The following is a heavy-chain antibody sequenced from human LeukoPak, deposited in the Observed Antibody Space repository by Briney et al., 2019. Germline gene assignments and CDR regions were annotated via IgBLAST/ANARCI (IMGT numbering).Heavy chain of an antibody. Sequence: SETLSLTCTVSGGSVSSGSYYWSWIRQPPGKSLEWIGYIYYTGNTNYNPSLESRVTISMDTSKNQFSLNLSSVTAADTAVYYCARDRTDIVATSHFDYWGQGTLVTVSS. V-gene: IGHV4-61*01. CDR2: IYYTGNT. CDR3: ARDRTDIVATSHFDY. D-gene: IGHD5-12*01. CDR1: GGSVSSGSYY. J-gene: IGHJ4*02.